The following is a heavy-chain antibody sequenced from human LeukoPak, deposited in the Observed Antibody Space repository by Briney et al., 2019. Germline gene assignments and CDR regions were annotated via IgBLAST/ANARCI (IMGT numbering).Heavy chain of an antibody. J-gene: IGHJ4*02. V-gene: IGHV4-34*01. D-gene: IGHD6-13*01. CDR2: INHSGST. CDR3: ARNGWYSLAS. Sequence: SETLSLTCAVYGGSLSGYYWSWIRQPPGKGLEWIGEINHSGSTNYNPSLKSRVTISVDTSKNQLSLKLRSVTAADTAVYYCARNGWYSLASGGQGTLVPVSS. CDR1: GGSLSGYY.